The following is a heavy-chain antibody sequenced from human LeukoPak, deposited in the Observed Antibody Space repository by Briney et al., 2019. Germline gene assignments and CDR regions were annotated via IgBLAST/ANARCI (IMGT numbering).Heavy chain of an antibody. D-gene: IGHD6-19*01. CDR2: VNPNSGNT. V-gene: IGHV1-8*01. CDR1: GYTFTSYD. Sequence: ASVKVSCKASGYTFTSYDINWVRQATGQGLEWMGWVNPNSGNTGYAQKFQGRVTMTRNTSISTAYMELSSLRSEDTAVYYCASRGTAVASFDYWGQGTLVTVSS. J-gene: IGHJ4*02. CDR3: ASRGTAVASFDY.